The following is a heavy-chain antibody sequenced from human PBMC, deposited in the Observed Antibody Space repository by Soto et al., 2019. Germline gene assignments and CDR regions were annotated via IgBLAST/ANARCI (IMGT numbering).Heavy chain of an antibody. V-gene: IGHV1-18*04. D-gene: IGHD3-22*01. Sequence: QVQLVQSGAEVKKPGASVKVSCKASGYTFTSYGISWVRQAPGQGLEWMGWISAYNGNTNYAQKLQGRVTMTTDTTTSTAYMELGRLRSDDTAVYYCAREAVVGMTPYYYYGMDVWGQGTTVTVSS. CDR1: GYTFTSYG. CDR3: AREAVVGMTPYYYYGMDV. CDR2: ISAYNGNT. J-gene: IGHJ6*02.